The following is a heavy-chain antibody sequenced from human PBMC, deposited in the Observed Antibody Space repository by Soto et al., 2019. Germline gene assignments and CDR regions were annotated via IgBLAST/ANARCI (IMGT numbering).Heavy chain of an antibody. V-gene: IGHV1-69*13. D-gene: IGHD5-12*01. Sequence: ASVKVSCKAPGGTFSSYAISWVRQAPGQGLEWMGGIIPIFGTANYAQKFQGRVTITADESTSTAYMELSSLRSEDTAVYYCASSRGYYYGMDVWGQGTTVTVSS. CDR2: IIPIFGTA. CDR3: ASSRGYYYGMDV. J-gene: IGHJ6*02. CDR1: GGTFSSYA.